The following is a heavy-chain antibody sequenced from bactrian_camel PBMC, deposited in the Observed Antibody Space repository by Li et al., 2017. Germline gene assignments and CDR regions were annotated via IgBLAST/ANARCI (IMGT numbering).Heavy chain of an antibody. CDR2: INNVGAIT. V-gene: IGHV3S40*01. Sequence: QLVESGGGSVQAGGSLRLSCAAPQYTYTSYCVGWFRQAPGKGLERIAYINNVGAITSYADSVKGRFTISRDSAKSTVYLQMNSLKSEDTALYYCATTDLSSTTYAPLEFNYWGQGTRVTVS. D-gene: IGHD1*01. CDR1: QYTYTSYC. J-gene: IGHJ4*01. CDR3: ATTDLSSTTYAPLEFNY.